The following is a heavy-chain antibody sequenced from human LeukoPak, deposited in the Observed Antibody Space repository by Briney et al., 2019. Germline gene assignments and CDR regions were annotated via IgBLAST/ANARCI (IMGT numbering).Heavy chain of an antibody. CDR2: IHYSGST. CDR3: ARARSYYDSSGYSGVD. Sequence: SETLSLTCIVSGGSISSYYWSWIRQPPGKGLEWIGYIHYSGSTNYNPSLKSRVTISVDTSKNQFSLKLSSVTAADTAVYYCARARSYYDSSGYSGVDWGQGTLVTVSS. V-gene: IGHV4-59*01. CDR1: GGSISSYY. D-gene: IGHD3-22*01. J-gene: IGHJ4*02.